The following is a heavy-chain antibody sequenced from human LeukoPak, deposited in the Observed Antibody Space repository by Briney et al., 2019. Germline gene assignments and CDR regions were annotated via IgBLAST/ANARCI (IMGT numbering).Heavy chain of an antibody. CDR1: GGSISSGGYY. CDR2: IFYSGST. Sequence: PSETLSLTCTVSGGSISSGGYYWSWIRQHAGKGLEWIGYIFYSGSTYYNPSLKSRVTISVDTSKNQFSLKLSSVTAADTAVYYCARAGGYSNPGDYWGQGTLVTVSS. J-gene: IGHJ4*02. CDR3: ARAGGYSNPGDY. V-gene: IGHV4-31*03. D-gene: IGHD4-11*01.